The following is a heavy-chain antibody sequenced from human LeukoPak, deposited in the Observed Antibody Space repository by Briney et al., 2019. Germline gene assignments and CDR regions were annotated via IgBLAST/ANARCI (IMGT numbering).Heavy chain of an antibody. D-gene: IGHD3-22*01. Sequence: SGTLSLTCAVSGGSISSSNWWSWVRQPPGKGLEWIGEIYHSGSTNYNPSLKSRVTISVDKSKNQFSLKLSSVTAADTAVYYCARVAYYSDRSAFAFFDYWGRGTLVTVSS. CDR1: GGSISSSNW. CDR2: IYHSGST. V-gene: IGHV4-4*02. J-gene: IGHJ4*02. CDR3: ARVAYYSDRSAFAFFDY.